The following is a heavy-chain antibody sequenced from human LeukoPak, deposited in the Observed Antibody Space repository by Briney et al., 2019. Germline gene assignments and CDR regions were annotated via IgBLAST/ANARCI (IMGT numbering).Heavy chain of an antibody. D-gene: IGHD3-22*01. Sequence: GGSLRLSCATSGFTFRSYWMHWVRQAPGMGLVWVSRINTDETTPTYADSVKGRFTISRDNSKNTLYLQMNSLRAEDTAVYSCAKDTFPYYDSSGYFTPPDYWGQGTLVTVSS. CDR2: INTDETTP. CDR1: GFTFRSYW. V-gene: IGHV3-74*01. J-gene: IGHJ4*02. CDR3: AKDTFPYYDSSGYFTPPDY.